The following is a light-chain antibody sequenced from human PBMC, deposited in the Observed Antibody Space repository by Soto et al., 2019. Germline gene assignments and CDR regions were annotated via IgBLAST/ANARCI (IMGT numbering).Light chain of an antibody. V-gene: IGKV3-20*01. CDR3: QQYGSTPLT. Sequence: EIVLTQSPGTLSLSPGERATLSCRASQSVGNNYLAWYQQKPGQAPRFLIYDASSRATGIPDRFSGSGSGKNFDLTISRLEPEDFAVYYCQQYGSTPLTFGGGTKV. CDR1: QSVGNNY. J-gene: IGKJ4*01. CDR2: DAS.